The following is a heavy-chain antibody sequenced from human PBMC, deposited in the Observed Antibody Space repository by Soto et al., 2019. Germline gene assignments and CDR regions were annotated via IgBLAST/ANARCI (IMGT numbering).Heavy chain of an antibody. V-gene: IGHV4-59*01. CDR1: GGSISSYY. Sequence: SETLSLTCTVSGGSISSYYWSWIRQPPGKGLEWIGYIYYSGSTNYNPSLKSRVTISVDTSKNQFSLKLSSVTAADTAVYYCARDLIGGGDYWGQGTLVTVSS. D-gene: IGHD3-16*01. J-gene: IGHJ4*02. CDR2: IYYSGST. CDR3: ARDLIGGGDY.